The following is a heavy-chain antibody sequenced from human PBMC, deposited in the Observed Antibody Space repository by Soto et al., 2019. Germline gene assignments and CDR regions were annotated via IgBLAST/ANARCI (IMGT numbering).Heavy chain of an antibody. D-gene: IGHD3-10*01. CDR1: GGTFSSYA. CDR3: ARARGVIPHYYYYGMDV. J-gene: IGHJ6*02. CDR2: FIPIFGTA. V-gene: IGHV1-69*01. Sequence: QVQLVQSGAEVKQPGSSVKVSCKASGGTFSSYAISWVRQAPGQGLEWMGGFIPIFGTANYAQKFQGRVTITADESTSTAYMELSSLRSEDTAVYYCARARGVIPHYYYYGMDVWGQGTTVTVSS.